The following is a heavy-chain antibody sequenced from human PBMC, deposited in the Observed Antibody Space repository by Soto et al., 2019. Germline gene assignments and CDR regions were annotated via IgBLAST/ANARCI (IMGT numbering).Heavy chain of an antibody. V-gene: IGHV1-69*01. CDR3: ARSFTKSRRGGVAFDY. CDR1: GGTISSFG. D-gene: IGHD3-3*01. J-gene: IGHJ4*02. CDR2: IVPIDGST. Sequence: QVQLVQSGAEVKKPGSSVKVSCTTSGGTISSFGMNWVRQAPGQGLEWMGGIVPIDGSTKYAEKFQGRVTITADASTSTVYMALSSLRSEGKAVYYCARSFTKSRRGGVAFDYWGQGTLLTVSP.